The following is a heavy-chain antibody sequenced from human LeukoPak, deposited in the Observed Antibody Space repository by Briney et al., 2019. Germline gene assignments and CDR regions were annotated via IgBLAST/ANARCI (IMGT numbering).Heavy chain of an antibody. CDR2: IIPIFGTA. CDR3: ARYTVGAHNWFDP. V-gene: IGHV1-69*13. Sequence: GASVKVSCKAPGGTFSSYAISWVRQAPGQGLEWMGGIIPIFGTANYAQKFQGRVTITADESTSTAYMELCSLRSEDTAVYYCARYTVGAHNWFDPWGQGTLVTVSS. D-gene: IGHD3-10*01. CDR1: GGTFSSYA. J-gene: IGHJ5*02.